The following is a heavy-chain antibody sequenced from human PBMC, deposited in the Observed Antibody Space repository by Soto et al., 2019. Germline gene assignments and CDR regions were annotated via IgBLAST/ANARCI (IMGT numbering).Heavy chain of an antibody. CDR1: GGSIGGRY. V-gene: IGHV4-59*11. CDR3: ARCVDSESAGFDP. D-gene: IGHD3-9*01. Sequence: SETLSLTCTVSGGSIGGRYWGWIRQPPGKGLEWIGYVYYSGSSTSNPSLKSRVTISVDTSKNQFSLKLSSVTAADTAVYYCARCVDSESAGFDPWGQGTTVTVSS. J-gene: IGHJ5*01. CDR2: VYYSGSS.